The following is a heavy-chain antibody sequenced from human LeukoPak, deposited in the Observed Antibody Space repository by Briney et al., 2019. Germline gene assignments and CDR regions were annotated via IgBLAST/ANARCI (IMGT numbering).Heavy chain of an antibody. CDR1: GGSFSGYY. J-gene: IGHJ4*02. CDR2: INHSGST. V-gene: IGHV4-34*01. CDR3: ARAGIWAFDY. D-gene: IGHD6-19*01. Sequence: SETLSLTCAVYGGSFSGYYWSWIRQPPGKGLEWIGEINHSGSTNYNPSLKSRVTISVDTSKNRFSLKLSSVTAADTAVYYCARAGIWAFDYWGQGTLVTVSS.